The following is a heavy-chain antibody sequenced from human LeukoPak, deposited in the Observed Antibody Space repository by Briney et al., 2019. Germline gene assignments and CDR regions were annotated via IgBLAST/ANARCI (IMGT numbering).Heavy chain of an antibody. CDR2: ISGSGGST. CDR3: AKTVIDTTHFDC. V-gene: IGHV3-23*01. J-gene: IGHJ4*02. D-gene: IGHD1-1*01. CDR1: GFTFSSYA. Sequence: PGGSLRLSCAASGFTFSSYAMSWVRQAPGKGREWVSVISGSGGSTYYADSVKGRFTISRDNSKNALYLQMNSLSAEDTAVYYCAKTVIDTTHFDCWGQGTLVTVS.